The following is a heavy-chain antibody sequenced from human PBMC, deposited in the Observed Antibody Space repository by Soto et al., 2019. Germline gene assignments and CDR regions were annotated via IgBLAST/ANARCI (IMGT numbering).Heavy chain of an antibody. J-gene: IGHJ3*02. CDR2: ISGYNGNT. D-gene: IGHD6-19*01. CDR3: ARDRGGSGWYSI. V-gene: IGHV1-18*01. CDR1: GYTFTSYG. Sequence: ASLKVACKTSGYTFTSYGIICVRQTPGQGLELIGWISGYNGNTNYAQKLQGRVTMTTDTSTSTAYMELRSLRSDDTAVYYCARDRGGSGWYSIWGQGTMVTVSS.